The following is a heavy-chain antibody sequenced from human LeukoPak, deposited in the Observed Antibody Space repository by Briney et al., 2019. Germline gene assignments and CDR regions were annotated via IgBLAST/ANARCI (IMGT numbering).Heavy chain of an antibody. CDR2: INPSGSST. Sequence: ASVKVSCKTSGYTFTSYYMHWVRQASGQGLEWMGIINPSGSSTIYAQNFQGRVTMTRDMSTSTVYMELSSLRSEDTAVYYCARVESWERSGSSQDAFDIWGQGTMVTVSS. J-gene: IGHJ3*02. CDR3: ARVESWERSGSSQDAFDI. CDR1: GYTFTSYY. V-gene: IGHV1-46*01. D-gene: IGHD1-26*01.